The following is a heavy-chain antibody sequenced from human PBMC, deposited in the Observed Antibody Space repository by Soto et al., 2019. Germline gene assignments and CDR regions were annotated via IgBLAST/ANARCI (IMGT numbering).Heavy chain of an antibody. V-gene: IGHV4-39*01. CDR2: IYYSENT. D-gene: IGHD4-17*01. CDR1: GGSISRSSNH. J-gene: IGHJ4*02. CDR3: ATHPPYGPLDH. Sequence: SETLSLTCTVSGGSISRSSNHWGWIRQPPGKGLEWIGNIYYSENTYYNPSLKSRVTISVDTSKNQFSLRLTSVTAADTAVYYCATHPPYGPLDHWGQGTLVTVSS.